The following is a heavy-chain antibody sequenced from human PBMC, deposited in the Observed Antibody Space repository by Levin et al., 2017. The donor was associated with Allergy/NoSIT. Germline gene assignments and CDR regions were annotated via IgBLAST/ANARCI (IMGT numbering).Heavy chain of an antibody. CDR3: ARGPVARAAPYYYMDV. D-gene: IGHD6-19*01. CDR2: IGTAGDT. V-gene: IGHV3-13*01. CDR1: GFTFSSYD. J-gene: IGHJ6*03. Sequence: GGSLRLSCAASGFTFSSYDMHWVRQATGKGLEWVSAIGTAGDTYYPGSVKGRFTISRENAKNSLYLQMNSLRAGDTAVYYCARGPVARAAPYYYMDVWGKGTTVTVSS.